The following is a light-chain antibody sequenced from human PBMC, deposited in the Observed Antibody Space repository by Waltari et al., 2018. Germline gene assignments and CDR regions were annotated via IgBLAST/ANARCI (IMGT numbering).Light chain of an antibody. CDR3: QQSYTSPFT. J-gene: IGKJ4*01. CDR1: HSPLYRPNNKNG. CDR2: YAS. V-gene: IGKV4-1*01. Sequence: IVMTQSPDPLAVSLGERGTLTCTSSHSPLYRPNNKNGLAWYQQKPGQTPKLLISYASTRESGVPDRFSGSGSGTDFTLTISSLQDEDVAVYFCQQSYTSPFTFGGGTKV.